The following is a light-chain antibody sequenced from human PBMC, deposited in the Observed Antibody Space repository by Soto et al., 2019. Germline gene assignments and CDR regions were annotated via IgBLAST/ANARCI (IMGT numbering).Light chain of an antibody. CDR2: GAS. CDR1: QTVSSSY. CDR3: QQYGRSSYT. J-gene: IGKJ2*01. V-gene: IGKV3-20*01. Sequence: EIVLTQSPGTLSLSPGERATLYCRASQTVSSSYLAWYQQKPGQAPRLLIYGASSRATGIPDRFSGSGSGTDFTLTISRLEPEDFAVYYCQQYGRSSYTFGQGTKLEIK.